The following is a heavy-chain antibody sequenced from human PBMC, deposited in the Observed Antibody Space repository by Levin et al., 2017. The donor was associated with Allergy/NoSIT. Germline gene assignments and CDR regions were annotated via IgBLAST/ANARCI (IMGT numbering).Heavy chain of an antibody. D-gene: IGHD2-2*01. CDR2: IYPGDSDT. CDR1: GYSFTSYW. Sequence: KLGESLKISCKGSGYSFTSYWIGWVRQMPGKGLEWMGIIYPGDSDTRYSPSFQGQVTISADKSISTAYLQWSSLKASDTAMYYCARRGYCSSTSCYPPGAFDIWGQGTMVTVSS. J-gene: IGHJ3*02. CDR3: ARRGYCSSTSCYPPGAFDI. V-gene: IGHV5-51*01.